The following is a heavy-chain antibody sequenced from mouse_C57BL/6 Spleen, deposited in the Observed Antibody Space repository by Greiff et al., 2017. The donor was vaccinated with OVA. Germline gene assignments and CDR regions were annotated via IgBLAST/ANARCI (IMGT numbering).Heavy chain of an antibody. CDR2: IDPENGDT. CDR3: TDCDGSSYWYFEG. CDR1: GFNIKDYY. Sequence: SGAELVRPGASVKLSCTASGFNIKDYYMHWVKQRPEQGLEWIGWIDPENGDTEYASKFQGKATITAETSSNTAYLQLSSLTSEDTAVYYCTDCDGSSYWYFEGWGTGTTVTVSS. V-gene: IGHV14-4*01. D-gene: IGHD1-1*01. J-gene: IGHJ1*03.